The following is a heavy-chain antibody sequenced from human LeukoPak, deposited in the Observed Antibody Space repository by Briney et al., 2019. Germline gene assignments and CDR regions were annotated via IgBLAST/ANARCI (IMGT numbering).Heavy chain of an antibody. Sequence: GGSLRLSCAASGFTFSDYYMSCIRQAPGKGLEWVSYISSSSSYTNYADSVKGRFTISRDNAKNSLYLQMNSLRAEDTAVYYCARSPLWFGELFDYWGQGTLVTVSS. D-gene: IGHD3-10*01. CDR1: GFTFSDYY. J-gene: IGHJ4*02. CDR2: ISSSSSYT. V-gene: IGHV3-11*06. CDR3: ARSPLWFGELFDY.